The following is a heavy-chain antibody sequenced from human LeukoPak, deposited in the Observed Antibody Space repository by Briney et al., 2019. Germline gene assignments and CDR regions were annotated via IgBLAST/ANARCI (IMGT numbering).Heavy chain of an antibody. CDR2: INPNSGGT. D-gene: IGHD6-13*01. J-gene: IGHJ4*02. CDR3: ARDGGIAAAGLAK. Sequence: ASVKVSCKASGYTFTSYYMHWVRQAPGQGLEWMGWINPNSGGTNYAQKFQGRVTMTRDTSISTAYMELSRLRSDDTAVYYCARDGGIAAAGLAKWGQGTLVTVSS. V-gene: IGHV1-2*02. CDR1: GYTFTSYY.